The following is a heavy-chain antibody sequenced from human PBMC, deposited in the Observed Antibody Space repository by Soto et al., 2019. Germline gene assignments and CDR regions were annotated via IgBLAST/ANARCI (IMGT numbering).Heavy chain of an antibody. J-gene: IGHJ6*02. D-gene: IGHD1-26*01. V-gene: IGHV1-2*02. CDR3: ARIKWGLDYYSGMDV. CDR2: INPKTAAT. CDR1: GYTFSDYF. Sequence: QVQLVQSGAEVRKSGASVKVSCKASGYTFSDYFIQWLRQAPGQGLEWVAWINPKTAATNYAKKFQDGVPVTSDTSFSTAYLELTRLRPDDTALYYCARIKWGLDYYSGMDVWGQGTAVSVSS.